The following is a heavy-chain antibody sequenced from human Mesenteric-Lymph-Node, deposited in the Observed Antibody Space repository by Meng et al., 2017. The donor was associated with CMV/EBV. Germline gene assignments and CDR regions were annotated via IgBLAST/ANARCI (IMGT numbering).Heavy chain of an antibody. V-gene: IGHV1-2*06. CDR3: ARGNTMVRGPYYFDY. J-gene: IGHJ4*02. D-gene: IGHD3-10*01. CDR2: INPNSGGT. CDR1: GSTFTGYY. Sequence: SGSTFTGYYLHWVRQAPGQGLEWMGRINPNSGGTNYAQKFQGRVTMTRDTSISTAYMELSRLRSDDTAVYYCARGNTMVRGPYYFDYWGQGTLVTVSS.